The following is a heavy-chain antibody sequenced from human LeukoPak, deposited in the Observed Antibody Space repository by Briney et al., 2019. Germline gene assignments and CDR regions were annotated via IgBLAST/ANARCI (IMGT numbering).Heavy chain of an antibody. CDR3: TTGPAAMHYYYYGMDV. V-gene: IGHV3-15*07. CDR2: IKSKTDGGTT. D-gene: IGHD2-2*01. J-gene: IGHJ6*02. Sequence: GGSLRLSCAASGSTFSNAWMNWVRQAPGKGLEWVGRIKSKTDGGTTDYAAAVKGRFTISRDDSKNTLYLQMNSLKTEDTAVYYCTTGPAAMHYYYYGMDVWGQGTTVTVSS. CDR1: GSTFSNAW.